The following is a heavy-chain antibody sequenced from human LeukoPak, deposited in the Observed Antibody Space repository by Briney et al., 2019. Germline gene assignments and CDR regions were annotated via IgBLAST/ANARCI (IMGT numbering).Heavy chain of an antibody. J-gene: IGHJ4*02. Sequence: GGSLRLSCAASGFTFSSSAMTWVRQAPGKGLEGVALISHDGTNKNHADSVKGRFTISRDNSNNTLYLQMSSLRAEDTAVYYCARGPGALDYWGQGTLVTVSS. CDR2: ISHDGTNK. V-gene: IGHV3-30*04. D-gene: IGHD2-2*01. CDR1: GFTFSSSA. CDR3: ARGPGALDY.